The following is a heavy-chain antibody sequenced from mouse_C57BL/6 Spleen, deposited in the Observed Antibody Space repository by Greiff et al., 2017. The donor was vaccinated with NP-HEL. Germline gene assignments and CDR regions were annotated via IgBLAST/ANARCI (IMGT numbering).Heavy chain of an antibody. D-gene: IGHD1-1*01. V-gene: IGHV2-2*01. J-gene: IGHJ4*01. Sequence: VQLQESGPGLVQPSQSLSITCTVSGFSLTSYGVHWVHQSPGKGLEWLGVIWSGGSTDYNAAFISRLSISKDNSKSQVFFKMNSLQADDTAIYYCARNALITTVVAPYAMDYWGQGTSVTVSS. CDR2: IWSGGST. CDR3: ARNALITTVVAPYAMDY. CDR1: GFSLTSYG.